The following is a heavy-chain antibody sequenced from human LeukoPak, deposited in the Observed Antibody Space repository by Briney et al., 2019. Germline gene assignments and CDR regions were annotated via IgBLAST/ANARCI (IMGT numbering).Heavy chain of an antibody. Sequence: PGGSLRLSCAASGFTFSSYAVSWVRQAPGKGLEWVSAISGSGGSTYYADSVKGRFTISRDNSKNTLYLQMNSLRAEDTAVYYCATSSGGSYTGVDYGGQGTLVTVSS. CDR3: ATSSGGSYTGVDY. V-gene: IGHV3-23*01. J-gene: IGHJ4*02. CDR1: GFTFSSYA. D-gene: IGHD2-15*01. CDR2: ISGSGGST.